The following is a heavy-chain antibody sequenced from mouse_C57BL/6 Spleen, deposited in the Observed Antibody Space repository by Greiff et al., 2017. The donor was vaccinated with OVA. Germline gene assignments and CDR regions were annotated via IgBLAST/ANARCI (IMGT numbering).Heavy chain of an antibody. CDR1: GYTFTSYD. CDR3: ARNEYSNYVWFAY. CDR2: IYPRDGST. D-gene: IGHD2-5*01. Sequence: QVQLQQSGPELVKPGASVKLSCKASGYTFTSYDINWVQQRPGQGLEWIGWIYPRDGSTKYNEKVKGKATLTVDTSSSTAYMELHSLTSEDSAVYFCARNEYSNYVWFAYWGQGTLVTVSA. V-gene: IGHV1-85*01. J-gene: IGHJ3*01.